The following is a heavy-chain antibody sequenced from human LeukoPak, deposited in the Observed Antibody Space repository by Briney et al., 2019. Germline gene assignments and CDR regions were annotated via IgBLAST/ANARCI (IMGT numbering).Heavy chain of an antibody. CDR3: AKGIVRHPYYFDY. J-gene: IGHJ4*02. CDR1: GFTFDDYA. V-gene: IGHV3-9*01. D-gene: IGHD3-16*02. Sequence: PGRSLRLSCAASGFTFDDYAMHWVRQAPGKGLEWVSGISWNSGSIGYADSVKGRFTISRDNAKNSLYLQTNSLRAEDTALYYCAKGIVRHPYYFDYWGQGTLVTVSS. CDR2: ISWNSGSI.